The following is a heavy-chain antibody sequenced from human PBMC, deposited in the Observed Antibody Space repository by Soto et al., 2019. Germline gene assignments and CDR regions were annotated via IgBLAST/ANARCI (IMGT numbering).Heavy chain of an antibody. V-gene: IGHV4-39*01. CDR2: IYYSGST. CDR1: GGSISSSSYY. J-gene: IGHJ4*02. CDR3: ARLVWYTTYYYGSGSYVDY. Sequence: PSETLSLTCTVSGGSISSSSYYWGWIRQPPGKGLEWIGSIYYSGSTYYNPSLKSRVTISVDTSKNQFSLKLSSVTAADTAVYYCARLVWYTTYYYGSGSYVDYWGQGTLVTVSS. D-gene: IGHD3-10*01.